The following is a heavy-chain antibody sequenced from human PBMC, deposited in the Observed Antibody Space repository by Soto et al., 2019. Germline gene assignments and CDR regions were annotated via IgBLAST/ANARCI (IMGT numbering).Heavy chain of an antibody. CDR2: INPRDGST. CDR1: GYTFTRYY. V-gene: IGHV1-46*01. J-gene: IGHJ4*02. Sequence: ASVKVSCKASGYTFTRYYVHWVRQAPGQGLEWVGIINPRDGSTGYAQNFQGRVTMTRDASTSTVYMNLNSLRSEDTAVYYCARVDCSGGSCYHLDYWGQGTVVTVS. CDR3: ARVDCSGGSCYHLDY. D-gene: IGHD2-15*01.